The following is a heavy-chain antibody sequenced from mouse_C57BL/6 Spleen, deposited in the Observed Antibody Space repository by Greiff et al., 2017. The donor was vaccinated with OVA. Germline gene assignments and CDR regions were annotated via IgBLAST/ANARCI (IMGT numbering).Heavy chain of an antibody. D-gene: IGHD1-1*01. CDR2: IDPNSGGT. CDR1: GYTFTSYL. V-gene: IGHV1-72*01. Sequence: VQLQQPGAELVKPGASVKLSCKASGYTFTSYLMHWVKKRPGRGLEWLGRIDPNSGGTKYNEKFKSKATLTVDKPSSTAYMQLSSLTSEDSAVYYCARNYYGSSYPYAMDDWGQGTSVTVSS. J-gene: IGHJ4*01. CDR3: ARNYYGSSYPYAMDD.